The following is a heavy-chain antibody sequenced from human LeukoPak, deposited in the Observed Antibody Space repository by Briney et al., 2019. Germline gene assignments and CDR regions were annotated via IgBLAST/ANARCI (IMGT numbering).Heavy chain of an antibody. Sequence: PSETLSLTCTISGGSISSDYWSWIRQPPGKGLEWIGYLSLGEVAFYNPSLESRLTASADTSKNQFSLNLTSVTAADTAMYYCAREEYCSSTSCYGDRSMSRLDYWGQGTLVTVSS. CDR3: AREEYCSSTSCYGDRSMSRLDY. D-gene: IGHD2-2*01. V-gene: IGHV4-59*13. CDR1: GGSISSDY. J-gene: IGHJ4*02. CDR2: LSLGEVA.